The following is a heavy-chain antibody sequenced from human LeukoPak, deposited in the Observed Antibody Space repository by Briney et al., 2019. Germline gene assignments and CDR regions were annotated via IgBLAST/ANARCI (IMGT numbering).Heavy chain of an antibody. Sequence: QPGGSLRLSCAASGLTFSAAGMHWVRQAPGKGLEWVSAITGNGGSTYYADSVKGRFTISRDNSKSTLYLQMNRLRAEDTAIYYCAKRSCSGTTCYPLDYWGQETLVTVSS. CDR3: AKRSCSGTTCYPLDY. V-gene: IGHV3-23*01. J-gene: IGHJ4*02. D-gene: IGHD6-19*01. CDR1: GLTFSAAG. CDR2: ITGNGGST.